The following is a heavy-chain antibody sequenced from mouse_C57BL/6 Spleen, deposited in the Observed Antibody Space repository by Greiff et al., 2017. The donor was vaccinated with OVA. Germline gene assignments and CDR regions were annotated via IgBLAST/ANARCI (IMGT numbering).Heavy chain of an antibody. J-gene: IGHJ2*01. Sequence: VQLQQSGAELVRPGASVTLSCKASGYTFTDYEMHWVKQTPVHGLEWIGAIDPETGGTAYNQKFKGKAILTAEKSSSTAYMELRSLTSEDSAVYYCTRLEVGGYYFDYWGQGTTLTVSS. CDR2: IDPETGGT. CDR3: TRLEVGGYYFDY. D-gene: IGHD1-1*02. CDR1: GYTFTDYE. V-gene: IGHV1-15*01.